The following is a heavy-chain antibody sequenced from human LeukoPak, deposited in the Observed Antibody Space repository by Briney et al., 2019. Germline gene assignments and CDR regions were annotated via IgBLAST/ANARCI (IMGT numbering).Heavy chain of an antibody. CDR3: ASEQQLVDDAFDI. V-gene: IGHV3-53*01. D-gene: IGHD6-13*01. CDR1: GFTVSSNY. J-gene: IGHJ3*02. Sequence: PGGSLRLSYAASGFTVSSNYMSWVRQAPGKGLEWVSVIYSGGSTYYADSVKGRFTISRDNSKNTLYLQMNSLRAEDTAVYYCASEQQLVDDAFDIWGQGTMVTVSS. CDR2: IYSGGST.